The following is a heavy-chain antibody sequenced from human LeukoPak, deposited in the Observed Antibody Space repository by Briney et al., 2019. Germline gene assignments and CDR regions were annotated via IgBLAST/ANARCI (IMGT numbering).Heavy chain of an antibody. CDR1: GGSFSGYY. D-gene: IGHD1-26*01. Sequence: LETLSLTCAVYGGSFSGYYLTWIRQPPGKGLEWIGEINHTGSSKDNPSLNSRVTMSVDRSKNQFTLHLSSVTAADTAVYYCAGMEMGPTGGAFDVWAQGIMVTVSS. CDR3: AGMEMGPTGGAFDV. CDR2: INHTGSS. J-gene: IGHJ3*01. V-gene: IGHV4-34*01.